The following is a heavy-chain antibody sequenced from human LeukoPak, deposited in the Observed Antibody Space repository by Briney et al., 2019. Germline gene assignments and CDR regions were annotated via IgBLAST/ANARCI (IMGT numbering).Heavy chain of an antibody. D-gene: IGHD1/OR15-1a*01. J-gene: IGHJ4*02. V-gene: IGHV4-61*02. CDR2: IYTSGIT. CDR3: ARDHVVGWEQRGFDS. Sequence: SETLSLTCTVSGGSITSTTYYWSWIRQPAGKGPEWIGRIYTSGITAYNPSLESRVTISLDTSKNQFSLRLSSVTAADTAVYYCARDHVVGWEQRGFDSWGQGTLVTVSS. CDR1: GGSITSTTYY.